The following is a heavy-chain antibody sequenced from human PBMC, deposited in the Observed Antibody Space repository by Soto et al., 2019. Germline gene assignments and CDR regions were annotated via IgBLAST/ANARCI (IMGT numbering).Heavy chain of an antibody. CDR1: GFSFKSYA. D-gene: IGHD3-22*01. V-gene: IGHV3-23*01. J-gene: IGHJ4*02. CDR3: AKEPRTLVVIGHHYDY. CDR2: ITNTANSV. Sequence: GGSLRLSCVTSGFSFKSYAMSWVRQAPGKGLEWVSAITNTANSVYYAGSVKGRFTISRDNSKNTLYLQMDSLRAEDSALYYCAKEPRTLVVIGHHYDYWGQGTLVTVSS.